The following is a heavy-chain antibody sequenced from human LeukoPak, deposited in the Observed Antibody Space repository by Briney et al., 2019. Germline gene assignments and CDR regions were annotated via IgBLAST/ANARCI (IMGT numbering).Heavy chain of an antibody. CDR1: GGSVSAYS. V-gene: IGHV4-59*02. CDR2: IYYSGST. Sequence: PSETLSLTCIVSGGSVSAYSWSWIRQPPGKGLEWIGYIYYSGSTNYNPSLKSRVTISVDTSKNQFSLKLSSVTAADTAVYYCASPRSYYDSSGYYISWGQGTLVTVSS. D-gene: IGHD3-22*01. J-gene: IGHJ5*02. CDR3: ASPRSYYDSSGYYIS.